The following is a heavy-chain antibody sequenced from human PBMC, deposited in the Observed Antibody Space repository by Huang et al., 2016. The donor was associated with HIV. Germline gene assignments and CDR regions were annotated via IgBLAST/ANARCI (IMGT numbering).Heavy chain of an antibody. CDR1: GYSFTTYW. J-gene: IGHJ4*02. CDR2: IYPGDADT. CDR3: ARRRYDTSPIDF. V-gene: IGHV5-51*01. D-gene: IGHD3-22*01. Sequence: EVHLVQSGAEVKKPGESLKIFCKGSGYSFTTYWIAWVRQMPGKGLEWMGIIYPGDADTRYSPSFQGQVTISADKSISTAYLHWSSLKASDTAMYYCARRRYDTSPIDFWGQGTLVTVSS.